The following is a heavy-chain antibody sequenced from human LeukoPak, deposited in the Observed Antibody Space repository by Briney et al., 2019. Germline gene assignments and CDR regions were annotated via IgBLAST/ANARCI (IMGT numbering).Heavy chain of an antibody. CDR3: AKGLKYYYDSSPSPGMY. V-gene: IGHV3-23*01. J-gene: IGHJ4*02. CDR1: EFTFSNAW. D-gene: IGHD3-22*01. Sequence: GGSLRLSCAASEFTFSNAWMNWVRQAPGKGLEWVSAISGSGGSTYYADSVKGRFTISRDNSKNTLYLQMNSLRAEDTAVYYCAKGLKYYYDSSPSPGMYWGQGTLVTVSS. CDR2: ISGSGGST.